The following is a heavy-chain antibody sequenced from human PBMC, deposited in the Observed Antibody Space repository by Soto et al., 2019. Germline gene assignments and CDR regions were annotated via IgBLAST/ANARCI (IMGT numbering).Heavy chain of an antibody. CDR2: IYYSGST. J-gene: IGHJ5*02. D-gene: IGHD6-13*01. CDR3: ARAGHVAAAGTGWCDP. CDR1: GGSISSGDYY. Sequence: QVQLQESGPGLVKPSQTLSLTCTVSGGSISSGDYYWSWIRQPPGKGLEWIGYIYYSGSTYYNPSLKSRVTISVDTSKNQFSLKLSSVTAADTAVYYCARAGHVAAAGTGWCDPWGQGTLVTVSS. V-gene: IGHV4-30-4*01.